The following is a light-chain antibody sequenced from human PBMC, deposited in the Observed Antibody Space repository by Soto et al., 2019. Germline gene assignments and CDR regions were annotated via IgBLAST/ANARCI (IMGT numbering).Light chain of an antibody. CDR1: QSLTGR. CDR3: QQYKVYPYT. Sequence: DIQMTQSPSTLSASIGDRVTLTCRASQSLTGRLAWYQQKPGRPPKLLIYDVSNLESGVPSRFSGSESGTNFTLTISSLRPDDSATFYCQQYKVYPYTFGQGTRLDI. J-gene: IGKJ2*01. CDR2: DVS. V-gene: IGKV1-5*01.